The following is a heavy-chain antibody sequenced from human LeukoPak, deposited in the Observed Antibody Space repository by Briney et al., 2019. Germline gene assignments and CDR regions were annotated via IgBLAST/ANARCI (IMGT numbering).Heavy chain of an antibody. V-gene: IGHV3-30*02. J-gene: IGHJ4*02. CDR1: GFTFSSCG. CDR3: AKDRYYDSSGYYENYFDY. Sequence: PGGSLRLSCAASGFTFSSCGMRWVRQAPGGGLEWVTFIRYDGSNKYYADSVKGRFTIPRDNSKNTLYLQMNSLRAEDTAVYYCAKDRYYDSSGYYENYFDYWGQGTLVTVSS. CDR2: IRYDGSNK. D-gene: IGHD3-22*01.